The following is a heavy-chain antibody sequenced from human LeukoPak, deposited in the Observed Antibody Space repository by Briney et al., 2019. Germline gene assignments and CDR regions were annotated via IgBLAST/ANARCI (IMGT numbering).Heavy chain of an antibody. D-gene: IGHD3-22*01. CDR1: GGSISRSTHY. J-gene: IGHJ4*02. V-gene: IGHV4-39*07. Sequence: SETLSLTCTVSGGSISRSTHYWGWFRQPPGTGLEWIGSIYYSGSTYYNPSLKSRVTISVDTSKNQFSLKLSSVTAADTAVYYCASIPYYYDSSGYPNPFFDYWGQGTLVTVSS. CDR3: ASIPYYYDSSGYPNPFFDY. CDR2: IYYSGST.